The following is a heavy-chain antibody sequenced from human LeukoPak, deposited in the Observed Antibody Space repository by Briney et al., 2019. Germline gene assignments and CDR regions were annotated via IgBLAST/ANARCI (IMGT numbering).Heavy chain of an antibody. CDR3: AREAVAGSFDY. V-gene: IGHV1-18*01. CDR1: GYTFTSYG. D-gene: IGHD6-19*01. Sequence: GASVKVSCKASGYTFTSYGISWVRQAPGQGLEWMGWVSVYNGNTNYAQKLQGRVAMTTDTSTSTAYMELRSLRSDVTAVYYCAREAVAGSFDYWGQGTLVTVSS. J-gene: IGHJ4*02. CDR2: VSVYNGNT.